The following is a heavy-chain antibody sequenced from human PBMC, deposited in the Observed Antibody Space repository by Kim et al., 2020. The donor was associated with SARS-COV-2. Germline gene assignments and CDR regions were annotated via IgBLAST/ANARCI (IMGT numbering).Heavy chain of an antibody. D-gene: IGHD2-2*01. Sequence: SETLSLTCTVSGGSISSYSWSWIRQPPGKGLEWIGYTYYSGSTNYNPSLKSRVTISVDTSKNQFSRKLSSVTAADTAMYYCARDRIGYCSSISCSLHFDYWGQGTLVTVSS. CDR3: ARDRIGYCSSISCSLHFDY. J-gene: IGHJ4*02. V-gene: IGHV4-59*01. CDR1: GGSISSYS. CDR2: TYYSGST.